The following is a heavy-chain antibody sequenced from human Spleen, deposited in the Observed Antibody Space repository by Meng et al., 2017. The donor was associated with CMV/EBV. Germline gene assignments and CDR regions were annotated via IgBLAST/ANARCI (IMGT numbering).Heavy chain of an antibody. V-gene: IGHV3-20*04. J-gene: IGHJ4*02. CDR3: ARVVGGSPTR. CDR2: IDGNGGSA. Sequence: LYCSASGFIFDDSGMSWVRQAPGKGLEWVSGIDGNGGSADYADSVKGRFTISRDNAENFLYLQMNSLRPEDTALYYCARVVGGSPTRWGQGTLVTVSS. CDR1: GFIFDDSG. D-gene: IGHD1-26*01.